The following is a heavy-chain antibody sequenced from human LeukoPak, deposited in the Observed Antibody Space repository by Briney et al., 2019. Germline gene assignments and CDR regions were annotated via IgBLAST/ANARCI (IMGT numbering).Heavy chain of an antibody. D-gene: IGHD1-26*01. CDR1: GFTFSSYS. J-gene: IGHJ4*02. V-gene: IGHV3-21*01. CDR2: ISSSSSYI. CDR3: ARGLGATLFDY. Sequence: GGSLRLSCAASGFTFSSYSMNWVRQAPGKGLEWVSSISSSSSYIYYADSVKGRFTISRDNAKNSLYLQMNSLRAEDTAVYYCARGLGATLFDYWGQGTLVAVPS.